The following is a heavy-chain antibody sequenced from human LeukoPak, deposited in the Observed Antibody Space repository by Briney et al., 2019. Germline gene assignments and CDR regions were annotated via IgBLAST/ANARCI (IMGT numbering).Heavy chain of an antibody. J-gene: IGHJ4*02. CDR1: GYTFTGYY. V-gene: IGHV1-2*02. CDR3: ARSHGGNSFDN. CDR2: IDPNSGAT. Sequence: ASVKVSCKASGYTFTGYYLHWMRQAPGQGPEWMGWIDPNSGATNYEQRFQGRVSLTRETSISTAYMELTSLRPDDTAVYYCARSHGGNSFDNWGQGTLATVSS. D-gene: IGHD4-23*01.